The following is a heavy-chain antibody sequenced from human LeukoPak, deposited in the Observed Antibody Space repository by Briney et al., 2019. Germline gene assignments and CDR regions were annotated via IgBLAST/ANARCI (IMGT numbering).Heavy chain of an antibody. Sequence: ASVKVSCKASGYSFNGYYIHWVRQAPGQGLEWMGWINPNSGATNYAQKFQGRVTMTRDTSISTAYMELSSLRSDDTAVYYCVREVTGCLDYWGQGTLVTVSS. V-gene: IGHV1-2*02. CDR3: VREVTGCLDY. D-gene: IGHD1-14*01. CDR2: INPNSGAT. J-gene: IGHJ4*02. CDR1: GYSFNGYY.